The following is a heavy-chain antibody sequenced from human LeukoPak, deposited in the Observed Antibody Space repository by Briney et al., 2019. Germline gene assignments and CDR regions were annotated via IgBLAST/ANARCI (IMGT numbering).Heavy chain of an antibody. CDR2: ISVSGLST. D-gene: IGHD3-22*01. CDR1: GFTFSTYA. V-gene: IGHV3-23*01. Sequence: SGGTLRLSYGASGFTFSTYAMNWVRQAPGKGLEWVSVISVSGLSTYYGDSVKGRFTISRDNSKNTLYMQMNSLRAEDTAVYYRAKNRDSNGYHTDDAFDVWGQGTMVTVSS. J-gene: IGHJ3*01. CDR3: AKNRDSNGYHTDDAFDV.